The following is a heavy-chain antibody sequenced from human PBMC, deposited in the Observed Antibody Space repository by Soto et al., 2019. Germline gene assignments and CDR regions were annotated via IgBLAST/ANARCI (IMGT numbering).Heavy chain of an antibody. V-gene: IGHV5-51*01. CDR3: ARQGGYDSSGYPNDAFDI. CDR1: GYSFTSYW. D-gene: IGHD3-22*01. Sequence: GESLKISCKGSGYSFTSYWIGWVRQMPGKGLEWMGIIYPGDSDTRYSPSFQGQVTISADKSISTTYLQWSSLKASDTAVYYCARQGGYDSSGYPNDAFDIWGQGTMVTVSS. J-gene: IGHJ3*02. CDR2: IYPGDSDT.